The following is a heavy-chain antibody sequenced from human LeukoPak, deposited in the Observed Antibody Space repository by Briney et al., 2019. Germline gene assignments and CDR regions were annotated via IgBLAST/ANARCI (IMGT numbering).Heavy chain of an antibody. J-gene: IGHJ4*02. CDR1: GYTLTELS. Sequence: ASVKVSCKVSGYTLTELSMHWVRQAPGKGLEWMGGFDPEDGETIYAQKFQGRVTMTEDTSTDTAYMELSSLRSEDTAVYYCATEGYCSGTSCYAFDYWGQGTLVTVSS. CDR2: FDPEDGET. V-gene: IGHV1-24*01. D-gene: IGHD2-2*01. CDR3: ATEGYCSGTSCYAFDY.